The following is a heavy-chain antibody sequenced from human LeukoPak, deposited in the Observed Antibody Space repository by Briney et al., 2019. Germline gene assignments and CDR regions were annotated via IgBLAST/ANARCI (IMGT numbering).Heavy chain of an antibody. Sequence: GGSLRLSCAASGFTFNSYAMTWVRQVPGRGPEWVANVNRDGSETYYLDSVKGRFTISKDNAKNSLYLQMNSLRAEDTALYHCARNNGMDVWGQGTTVIVSS. CDR3: ARNNGMDV. CDR1: GFTFNSYA. V-gene: IGHV3-7*03. J-gene: IGHJ6*02. CDR2: VNRDGSET.